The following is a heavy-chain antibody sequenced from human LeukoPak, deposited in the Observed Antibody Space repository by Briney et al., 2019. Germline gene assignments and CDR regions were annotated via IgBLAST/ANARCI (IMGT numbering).Heavy chain of an antibody. J-gene: IGHJ6*03. Sequence: SGGSLRLSCAASGFTVSSNYMSWVRQAPGKGLEWVSVIYSGGSTYYADSVKGRFTISGDNSKNTLYLQMNSLRAEDTAVYYCARVAGYYYDYMDVWGKGTTVTVSS. D-gene: IGHD6-25*01. V-gene: IGHV3-53*01. CDR1: GFTVSSNY. CDR3: ARVAGYYYDYMDV. CDR2: IYSGGST.